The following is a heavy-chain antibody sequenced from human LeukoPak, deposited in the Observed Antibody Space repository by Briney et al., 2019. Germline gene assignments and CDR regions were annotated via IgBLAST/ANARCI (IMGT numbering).Heavy chain of an antibody. Sequence: ASVTLSCKSSVYTFTTYGISWVRQAPGQGLEWMGWISAYNANTNYAQKLQGRLTMTTDTSTSTAYMELRSLRSDDTDVYYYARKASYGMDVWGQGTTVTVSS. J-gene: IGHJ6*02. V-gene: IGHV1-18*01. CDR2: ISAYNANT. CDR1: VYTFTTYG. CDR3: ARKASYGMDV.